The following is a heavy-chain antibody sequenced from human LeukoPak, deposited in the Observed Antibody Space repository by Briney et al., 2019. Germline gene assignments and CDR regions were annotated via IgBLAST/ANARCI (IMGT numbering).Heavy chain of an antibody. CDR2: IYHSGST. Sequence: PSETLSLTCAASGGSISSSNWWSWVRQPPGKGLEWIGEIYHSGSTNYNPSLKSRVTISVDKSKNQFSLKLSSVTAADTAVYYCARTSYSSRYDFWSGYSNSNWFDPWGQGTLVTVSS. D-gene: IGHD3-3*01. J-gene: IGHJ5*02. CDR3: ARTSYSSRYDFWSGYSNSNWFDP. V-gene: IGHV4-4*02. CDR1: GGSISSSNW.